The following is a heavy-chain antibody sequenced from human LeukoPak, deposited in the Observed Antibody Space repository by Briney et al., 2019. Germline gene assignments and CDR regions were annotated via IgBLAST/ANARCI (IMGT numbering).Heavy chain of an antibody. Sequence: PGGSLRLSCTASGFTFSSYWMSWVRQTPGKGLEWVAKIKQDGHERFYVDSVKGRFTISRDNAKNSLYLEMNRLTADDTAVYYCAREGIWGQGTLVTVSS. J-gene: IGHJ4*02. CDR1: GFTFSSYW. V-gene: IGHV3-7*03. CDR3: AREGI. CDR2: IKQDGHER.